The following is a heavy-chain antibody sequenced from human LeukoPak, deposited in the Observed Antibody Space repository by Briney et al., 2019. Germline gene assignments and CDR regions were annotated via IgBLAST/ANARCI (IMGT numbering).Heavy chain of an antibody. CDR2: IYHSGST. J-gene: IGHJ4*02. CDR1: GGSIISGGYY. D-gene: IGHD3-10*01. Sequence: SETLSVICTVSGGSIISGGYYWSWIRQPPGKGVEWIGNIYHSGSTYYNPSLKSRVTISVDRSKNQFYLKLSSVTAADTAVYYCAREREGNYYAPSGFDYWGQGTLVAVSS. CDR3: AREREGNYYAPSGFDY. V-gene: IGHV4-30-2*01.